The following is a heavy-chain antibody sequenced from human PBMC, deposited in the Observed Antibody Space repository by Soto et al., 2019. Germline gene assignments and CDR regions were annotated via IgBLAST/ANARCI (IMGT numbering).Heavy chain of an antibody. V-gene: IGHV4-31*03. J-gene: IGHJ5*02. CDR3: ARDRSSVGGSDEEPNNWFDP. Sequence: SETLSLTCTVSGGAISSGGYYWSWIRQHPGKGLEWIGYIYYSGSTYYNPSLKSRVTISVDTSKNQFSLKLSSVTAADTAVYYCARDRSSVGGSDEEPNNWFDPWGQGTLVTVSS. CDR2: IYYSGST. D-gene: IGHD2-15*01. CDR1: GGAISSGGYY.